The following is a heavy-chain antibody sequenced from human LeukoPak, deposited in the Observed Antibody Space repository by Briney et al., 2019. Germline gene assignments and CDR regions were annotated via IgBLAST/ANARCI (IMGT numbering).Heavy chain of an antibody. V-gene: IGHV3-23*01. CDR1: GITFSNYG. D-gene: IGHD3-10*01. J-gene: IGHJ3*02. Sequence: GGSLRLSCAASGITFSNYGMSWVRQAPGEGLAWVSGISGSGGRTNYADSVKGRFTISRDNSKNTLYLQMNSLRVEDTAVYYCAKFQRDYGSGSYYPIWGQGTMVTDSS. CDR2: ISGSGGRT. CDR3: AKFQRDYGSGSYYPI.